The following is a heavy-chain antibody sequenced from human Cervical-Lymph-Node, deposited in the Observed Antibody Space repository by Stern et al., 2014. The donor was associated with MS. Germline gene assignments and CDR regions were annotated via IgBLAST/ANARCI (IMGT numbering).Heavy chain of an antibody. Sequence: LVQSGAEVKKPGSSVKVSCKASGGTFSSYAITWVRQAPGQGLEWMAGIIPIFGTANYGRKFQGGVSVTVDYTSNVVVDVSSLRSEDSAVYYCARDLAAADTENWGQGTLVTVSS. CDR1: GGTFSSYA. CDR3: ARDLAAADTEN. J-gene: IGHJ4*02. D-gene: IGHD6-13*01. CDR2: IIPIFGTA. V-gene: IGHV1-69*01.